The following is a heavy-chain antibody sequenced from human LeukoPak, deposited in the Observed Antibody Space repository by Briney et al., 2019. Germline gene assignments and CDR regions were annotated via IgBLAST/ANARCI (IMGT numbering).Heavy chain of an antibody. CDR1: GFTFSSYA. CDR3: AESYGDSYYYGMDV. CDR2: ISGSGGST. J-gene: IGHJ6*04. D-gene: IGHD4-17*01. V-gene: IGHV3-23*01. Sequence: GGSLRLSCAASGFTFSSYAMNWVRQAPGKGLEWVSAISGSGGSTYYADSVKGRLTISRDNSKNTLYLQMNSLRAEDTAVYYCAESYGDSYYYGMDVWGEGTTVTVSS.